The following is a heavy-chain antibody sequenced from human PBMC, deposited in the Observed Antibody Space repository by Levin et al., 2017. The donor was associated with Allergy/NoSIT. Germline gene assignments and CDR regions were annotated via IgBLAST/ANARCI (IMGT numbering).Heavy chain of an antibody. CDR1: GFTFGDYA. V-gene: IGHV3-49*03. CDR3: TRVRDDDGDYGVGYYFDY. CDR2: ISSKAYGGTT. Sequence: GGSLRLSCTASGFTFGDYAMSWFRQGPGKGLEWVCFISSKAYGGTTEYAASVKGRFTISRDDSKSIAYLQMNSLKTEDTAVYYCTRVRDDDGDYGVGYYFDYWGQGTLVTVSS. J-gene: IGHJ4*02. D-gene: IGHD4-17*01.